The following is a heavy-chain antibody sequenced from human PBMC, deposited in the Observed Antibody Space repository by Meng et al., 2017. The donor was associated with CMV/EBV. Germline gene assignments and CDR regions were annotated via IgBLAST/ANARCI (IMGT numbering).Heavy chain of an antibody. CDR3: ARGVGAELDAEYFQH. CDR2: ISAYNGNT. CDR1: GHTFADYY. J-gene: IGHJ1*01. V-gene: IGHV1-18*04. Sequence: QVQRVQAGAEVKKPGASVKVSCKASGHTFADYYINWVRQAPGQGLEWMGWISAYNGNTNYAQKLQGRVTMTTDTSTSTAYMELRSLRSDDTAVYYCARGVGAELDAEYFQHWGQGTLVTVSS. D-gene: IGHD1-26*01.